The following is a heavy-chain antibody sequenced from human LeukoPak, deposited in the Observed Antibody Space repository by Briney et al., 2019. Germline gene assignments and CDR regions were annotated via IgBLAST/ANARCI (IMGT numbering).Heavy chain of an antibody. D-gene: IGHD3-22*01. Sequence: SVKVSCKASGGTFSSYAISWVRQAPGQGLEWMGRIIPIFGTANYAQKFQGRVTITTDESTSTAYMELSSLRSEDMAVYYCARDYYDSSGYYAFDIWGQGTMVTVSS. J-gene: IGHJ3*02. CDR3: ARDYYDSSGYYAFDI. CDR2: IIPIFGTA. CDR1: GGTFSSYA. V-gene: IGHV1-69*05.